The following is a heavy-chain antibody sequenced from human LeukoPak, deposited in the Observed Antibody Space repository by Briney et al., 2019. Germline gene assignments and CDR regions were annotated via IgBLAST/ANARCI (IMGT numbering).Heavy chain of an antibody. CDR2: IFRTGST. CDR1: GDTISSGGYY. Sequence: PSQTLPPTCTVSGDTISSGGYYWSWVRQHPGRGLEWIGYIFRTGSTYYNPSLKSRVSISRDASKNQFSLRLSSVTAADTAVYYCARAPLPYGGNSGFDYWGQGTLVTVSS. CDR3: ARAPLPYGGNSGFDY. V-gene: IGHV4-31*03. D-gene: IGHD4-23*01. J-gene: IGHJ4*02.